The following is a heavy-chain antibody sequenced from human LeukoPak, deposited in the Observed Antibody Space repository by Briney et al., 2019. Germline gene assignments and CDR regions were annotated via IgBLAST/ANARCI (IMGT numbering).Heavy chain of an antibody. D-gene: IGHD4-23*01. CDR1: GFTFSSYS. CDR2: IRYDGSNK. Sequence: GGSLRLSCAASGFTFSSYSMHWVRQALGKGLEWVAFIRYDGSNKYYADSVKGRFTISRENSKNRLYLQMNSLRAEDTAVYYCARAEGYGGELDSWGQGTLVTVSS. J-gene: IGHJ4*02. V-gene: IGHV3-30*02. CDR3: ARAEGYGGELDS.